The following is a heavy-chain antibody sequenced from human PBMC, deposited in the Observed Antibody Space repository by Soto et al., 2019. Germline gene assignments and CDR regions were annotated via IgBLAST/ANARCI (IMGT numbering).Heavy chain of an antibody. D-gene: IGHD5-12*01. CDR2: ISSSSNYI. J-gene: IGHJ4*02. CDR1: EFIFSTYS. Sequence: GGSLRLSCAASEFIFSTYSMNWVRQAPGKGLEWVSSISSSSNYINYADSVKGRFTISRDNAKNSLYLQMNSLRAEDTAVYYCARGRIVATKTGYYFDYWGQGTLVTVSS. CDR3: ARGRIVATKTGYYFDY. V-gene: IGHV3-21*01.